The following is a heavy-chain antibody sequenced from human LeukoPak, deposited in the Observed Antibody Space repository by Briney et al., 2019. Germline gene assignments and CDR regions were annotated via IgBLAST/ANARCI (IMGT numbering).Heavy chain of an antibody. V-gene: IGHV3-30*18. Sequence: GRSLRLSCAASGFTFSSYGMHWVRQAPGKGLEWVAVISYDGSNEYYADSVKGRFTISRDNSKNTLYLQMNSLRAEDTAVYYCAKGEYYYDSSGYVDYWGQGTLVTVSS. D-gene: IGHD3-22*01. J-gene: IGHJ4*02. CDR1: GFTFSSYG. CDR2: ISYDGSNE. CDR3: AKGEYYYDSSGYVDY.